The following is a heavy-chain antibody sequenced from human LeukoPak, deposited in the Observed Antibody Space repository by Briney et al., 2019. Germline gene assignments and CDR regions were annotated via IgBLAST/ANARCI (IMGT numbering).Heavy chain of an antibody. V-gene: IGHV1-2*04. CDR2: IDPNSGDT. Sequence: ASVKVSCKTSGYTFTGYYLHWVRLAPGQGLEWMGWIDPNSGDTNYAQKFQGWVTMTRDTSTSTVYMELSSLRSEDTAVYYCARLSEADITMIEYYFDYWGQGTLVTVSS. CDR1: GYTFTGYY. J-gene: IGHJ4*02. D-gene: IGHD3-22*01. CDR3: ARLSEADITMIEYYFDY.